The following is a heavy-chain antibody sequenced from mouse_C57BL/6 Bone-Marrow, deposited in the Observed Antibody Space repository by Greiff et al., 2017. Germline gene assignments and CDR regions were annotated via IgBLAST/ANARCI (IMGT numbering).Heavy chain of an antibody. D-gene: IGHD1-1*01. CDR3: ARRGIITTVVDFDY. CDR2: SSGGGGNT. J-gene: IGHJ2*01. V-gene: IGHV5-9*01. CDR1: GFTFSSYT. Sequence: EVQLVESGGGLVKPGGSLKLSCAASGFTFSSYTMSWVRQTPEKRLEWVATSSGGGGNTYYPDSVKGRFTISIDNAKNTLYLQISSLRSEDTSFYYCARRGIITTVVDFDYWGQGTTLTVSA.